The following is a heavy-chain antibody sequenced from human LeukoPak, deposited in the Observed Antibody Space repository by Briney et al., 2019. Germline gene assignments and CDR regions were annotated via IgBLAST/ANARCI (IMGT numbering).Heavy chain of an antibody. J-gene: IGHJ4*02. CDR3: TIVDAENYRGVY. V-gene: IGHV3-74*01. CDR1: GLTFRNFW. D-gene: IGHD1-7*01. CDR2: INTDGSCI. Sequence: GGSLRLSCAASGLTFRNFWMHWVRQAPGKGLVWVSRINTDGSCISYADSVKGRFTISRDNAKNTLYLQMNSLRVDDTAVYYCTIVDAENYRGVYWGQGTLVAVSS.